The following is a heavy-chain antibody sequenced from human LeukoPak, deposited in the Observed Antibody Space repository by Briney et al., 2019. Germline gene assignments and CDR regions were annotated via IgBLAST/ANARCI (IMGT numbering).Heavy chain of an antibody. CDR1: GFTFSSYT. Sequence: GGSLRLSCAASGFTFSSYTMSWVRQAPGKGLEWVSTITTSDGNTYYADSVKGRFTISRDNSKNTLYLQMNSLRAEDTAVYYCAREGITGTTSPYFDYWGQGTLVTVSS. J-gene: IGHJ4*02. CDR2: ITTSDGNT. V-gene: IGHV3-23*01. D-gene: IGHD1-20*01. CDR3: AREGITGTTSPYFDY.